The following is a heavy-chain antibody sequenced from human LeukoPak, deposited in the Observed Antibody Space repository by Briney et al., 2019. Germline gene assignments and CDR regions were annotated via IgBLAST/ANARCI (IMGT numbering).Heavy chain of an antibody. V-gene: IGHV4-34*01. CDR2: INHSGST. Sequence: SETLSLTCAVYGGSFSGYYWSWIRQPPGKGLEWIGEINHSGSTNYNPSLKSRVTISVDTSKNQFSLKLSSVTAADTAVYYCARYVGEFTFDYWGQGTLVTVSS. CDR1: GGSFSGYY. CDR3: ARYVGEFTFDY. D-gene: IGHD3-10*01. J-gene: IGHJ4*02.